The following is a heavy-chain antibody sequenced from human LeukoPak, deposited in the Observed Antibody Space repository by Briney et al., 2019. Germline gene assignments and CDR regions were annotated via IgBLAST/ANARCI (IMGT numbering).Heavy chain of an antibody. CDR1: GYTFTSYY. V-gene: IGHV1-8*02. Sequence: ASVKVSCKASGYTFTSYYMHSVRQATGQGLEWMGWMNPNSGNTGYAQKFQGRVTMTRNTSISTAYMELSSLRSEDTAVYYCARAGTYYYYYMDVWGKGTTVTISS. CDR3: ARAGTYYYYYMDV. J-gene: IGHJ6*03. D-gene: IGHD6-13*01. CDR2: MNPNSGNT.